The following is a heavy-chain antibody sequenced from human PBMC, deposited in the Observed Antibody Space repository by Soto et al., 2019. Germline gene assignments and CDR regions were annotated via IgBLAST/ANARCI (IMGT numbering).Heavy chain of an antibody. V-gene: IGHV3-30-3*01. CDR2: ISYDGSNK. CDR3: ARAVDTAMVTWGYYYGMDV. D-gene: IGHD5-18*01. J-gene: IGHJ6*02. Sequence: QVQLVESGGGVVQPGRSLRLSCAASGFTFSSYAMHWVRQAPGKGLEGVAVISYDGSNKYYADSVKGRFTISRDNSKNTLYLQMNSLRAEDTAVYYCARAVDTAMVTWGYYYGMDVWGQGTTVTVSS. CDR1: GFTFSSYA.